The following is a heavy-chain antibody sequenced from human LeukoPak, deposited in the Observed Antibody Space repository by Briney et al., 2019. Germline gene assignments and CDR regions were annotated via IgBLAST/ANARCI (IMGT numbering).Heavy chain of an antibody. D-gene: IGHD6-19*01. J-gene: IGHJ5*02. Sequence: SETLSLTCTVSDYSISSRYYWGWIRQPPGKGLEWIGSVSQSRGTYYNPSVKSRVTISLDTSKNQFSLKLSSVTAADTAVYYCARVKWGSGRYSGWFDPWGQGTLVTVSS. CDR3: ARVKWGSGRYSGWFDP. CDR1: DYSISSRYY. V-gene: IGHV4-38-2*02. CDR2: VSQSRGT.